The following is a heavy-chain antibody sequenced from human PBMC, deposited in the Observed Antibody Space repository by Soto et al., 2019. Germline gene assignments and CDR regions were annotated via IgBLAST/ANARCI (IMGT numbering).Heavy chain of an antibody. V-gene: IGHV1-2*02. CDR2: INPNSGGT. CDR1: VYTFTGYY. CDR3: ASFIQAVPGKWGIQDFDY. J-gene: IGHJ4*02. Sequence: XSVKVSCKASVYTFTGYYMHWVRQAPGQGLEWMGWINPNSGGTNYAQKFQGRVTMTRDTSISTAYMELSRLRSDDTAVYYCASFIQAVPGKWGIQDFDYWGQGTLVTVSS. D-gene: IGHD6-19*01.